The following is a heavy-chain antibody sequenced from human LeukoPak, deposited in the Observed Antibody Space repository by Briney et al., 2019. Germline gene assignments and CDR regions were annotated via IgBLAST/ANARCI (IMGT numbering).Heavy chain of an antibody. V-gene: IGHV3-53*01. D-gene: IGHD2-15*01. Sequence: GRSLRLSCAASGLSVSGNYMGWVRQPPGKGPERVSVLDVGGSTYYADSVKGRFTISRDKSKNTLYLQINSLRAEDTAVYYCARGGNSGGSLRSPFDIWGRGTMVTVSS. J-gene: IGHJ3*02. CDR1: GLSVSGNY. CDR2: LDVGGST. CDR3: ARGGNSGGSLRSPFDI.